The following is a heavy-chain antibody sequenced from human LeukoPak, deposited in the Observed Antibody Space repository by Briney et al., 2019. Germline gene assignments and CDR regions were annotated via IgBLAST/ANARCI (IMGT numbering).Heavy chain of an antibody. J-gene: IGHJ5*02. D-gene: IGHD3-10*01. CDR3: ARANDYGSGSYYDWFDP. V-gene: IGHV4-34*01. Sequence: SETLSLTCTVSGGSISSYYWSWIRQPPGKGLEWIGEINHSGSTNYNPSLKSRVTISVDTSKNQFSLKLSSVTAADTAVYYCARANDYGSGSYYDWFDPWGQGTLVTVSS. CDR1: GGSISSYY. CDR2: INHSGST.